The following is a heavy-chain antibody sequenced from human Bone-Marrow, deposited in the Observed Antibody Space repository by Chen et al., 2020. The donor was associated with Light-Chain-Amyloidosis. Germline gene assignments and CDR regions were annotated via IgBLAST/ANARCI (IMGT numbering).Heavy chain of an antibody. CDR2: IYPDDSDA. Sequence: EVQLEQSGPEVKKPGESLKISCKGSGYTFPNYWIGWVRQMPGEGLEWMGVIYPDDSDAIYSPSFEGQVTISADKSITPAYLQWRSLKASDTAMYYCARRRDGYNFDYWGQGTLVTVSS. CDR3: ARRRDGYNFDY. D-gene: IGHD5-12*01. V-gene: IGHV5-51*01. CDR1: GYTFPNYW. J-gene: IGHJ4*02.